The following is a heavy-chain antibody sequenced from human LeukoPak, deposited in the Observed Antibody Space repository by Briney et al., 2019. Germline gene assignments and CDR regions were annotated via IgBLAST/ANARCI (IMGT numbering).Heavy chain of an antibody. CDR1: GFTFSDYY. Sequence: GGSLRLSCAASGFTFSDYYMSWIRQAPGKELEWVSYISSSGSTIYYADSVKGRFTISRDNAKNSLYLQMNSLRAEDTAVYYCARGADTGGSSWYLLYYSDYWGQGTLVTVSS. V-gene: IGHV3-11*04. CDR3: ARGADTGGSSWYLLYYSDY. D-gene: IGHD6-13*01. CDR2: ISSSGSTI. J-gene: IGHJ4*02.